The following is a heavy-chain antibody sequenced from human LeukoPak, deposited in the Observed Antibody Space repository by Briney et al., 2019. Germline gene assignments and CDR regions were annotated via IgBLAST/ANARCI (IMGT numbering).Heavy chain of an antibody. V-gene: IGHV1-8*01. CDR2: MNPNSGNT. CDR3: ARVLAGSGWYDVFDI. J-gene: IGHJ3*02. D-gene: IGHD6-19*01. Sequence: ASVTVSCKASGYTFTSYDINWVRQATGQGLEWMGWMNPNSGNTGYAQKFQGRVTMTRNTSISTAYMELSSLRSEDTAVYYCARVLAGSGWYDVFDIWAQGTMVTVSS. CDR1: GYTFTSYD.